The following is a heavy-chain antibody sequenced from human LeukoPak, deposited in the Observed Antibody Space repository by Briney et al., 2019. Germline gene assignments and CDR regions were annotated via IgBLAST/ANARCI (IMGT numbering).Heavy chain of an antibody. V-gene: IGHV3-48*04. J-gene: IGHJ4*02. D-gene: IGHD6-19*01. CDR1: GFTLATYS. CDR2: IGGSGSPI. CDR3: TRESKRSGWYDY. Sequence: GGSLRPSCAASGFTLATYSMSWVRQVPGKRLEWVSYIGGSGSPIFDADSVKGRFTISRDNSKNSLSLQMSSLRSEDTALYYCTRESKRSGWYDYWGQGTLVTVSS.